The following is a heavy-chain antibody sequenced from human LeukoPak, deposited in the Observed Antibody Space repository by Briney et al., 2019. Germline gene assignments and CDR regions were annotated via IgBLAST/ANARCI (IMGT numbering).Heavy chain of an antibody. CDR3: ARGRFYGPL. V-gene: IGHV1-8*01. J-gene: IGHJ4*02. CDR1: GYTFTTYD. Sequence: ASVKVSCKASGYTFTTYDINWLRQVTGQRPEWMGWMNPNNGDTGYAQKFQGRVTMTRNTSISTAYMELSSLRSDDTAVYFCARGRFYGPLWGQGTLVTVSS. CDR2: MNPNNGDT. D-gene: IGHD2/OR15-2a*01.